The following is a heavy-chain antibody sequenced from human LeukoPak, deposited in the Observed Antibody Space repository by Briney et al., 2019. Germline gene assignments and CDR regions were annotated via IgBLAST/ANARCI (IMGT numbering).Heavy chain of an antibody. CDR2: IGYDGSNK. D-gene: IGHD3-22*01. CDR3: ARPSSGYFH. V-gene: IGHV3-30*04. Sequence: GGSLRLSCAASGFTFSSYAMHWVRQAPGKGLEWVAVIGYDGSNKDYGDSVKGRFTVSRDNSKNTLNLQMNSLRAEDTAVYYCARPSSGYFHWGQGTLVTVSS. CDR1: GFTFSSYA. J-gene: IGHJ4*02.